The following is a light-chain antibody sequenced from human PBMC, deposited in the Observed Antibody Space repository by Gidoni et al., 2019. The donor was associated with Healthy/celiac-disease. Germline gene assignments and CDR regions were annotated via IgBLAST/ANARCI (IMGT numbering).Light chain of an antibody. CDR2: DAS. CDR3: QQRSNGLPCT. CDR1: QSVSSY. J-gene: IGKJ1*01. Sequence: ESVLTQSPATLSLSPGDRATLSCRASQSVSSYLAWYQQKPGQAPRLLIYDASNRATGIPASVSGWGAGTFFTLPPSSLEPEDFAFYYCQQRSNGLPCTFGQGTKVEIK. V-gene: IGKV3-11*01.